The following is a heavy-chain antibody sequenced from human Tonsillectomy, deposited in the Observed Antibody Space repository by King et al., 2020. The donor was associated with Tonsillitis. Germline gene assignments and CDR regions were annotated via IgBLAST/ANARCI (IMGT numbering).Heavy chain of an antibody. J-gene: IGHJ4*02. CDR3: ARGFAGTTGLSDF. CDR1: GGSFSGYY. D-gene: IGHD4-17*01. CDR2: ISHSGTT. V-gene: IGHV4-34*01. Sequence: VQLQQWGAGLLKPSETLSLTCAVSGGSFSGYYWSWIRQPPGKGLEWIGEISHSGTTNYSPSLENRVTISVDTSKNQFSLKLSSVTAADTAVYYCARGFAGTTGLSDFWGQGTLVTVS.